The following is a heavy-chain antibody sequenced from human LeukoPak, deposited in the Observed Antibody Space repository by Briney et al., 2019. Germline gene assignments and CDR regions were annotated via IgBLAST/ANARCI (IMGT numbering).Heavy chain of an antibody. J-gene: IGHJ4*02. V-gene: IGHV1-69*04. CDR3: AREPVVAATPFDY. Sequence: SVKVSCKASGGTFSSYAISWVRQAPGQGLEWMGRIIPILGIANYAQKFQGRVTITADKSTSTAYMELSSLRSEDTAVYYCAREPVVAATPFDYWGQGTLVTVSS. CDR1: GGTFSSYA. CDR2: IIPILGIA. D-gene: IGHD2-15*01.